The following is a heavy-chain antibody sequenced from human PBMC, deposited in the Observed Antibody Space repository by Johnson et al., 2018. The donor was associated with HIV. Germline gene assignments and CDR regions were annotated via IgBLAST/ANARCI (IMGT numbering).Heavy chain of an antibody. V-gene: IGHV3-11*04. CDR1: GFTFSDYY. D-gene: IGHD3-22*01. J-gene: IGHJ3*02. CDR2: ISSSGSTI. CDR3: AKDSGYYDSSGYGAFDI. Sequence: QVHLVESGGGLVQPGGSLRLSCAASGFTFSDYYMSWIRQAPGKGLEWVSYISSSGSTIYYADSVKGRFTISRDNAKNSLYLQMNSLRVEDTAVYYCAKDSGYYDSSGYGAFDIWGQGTMVTVSS.